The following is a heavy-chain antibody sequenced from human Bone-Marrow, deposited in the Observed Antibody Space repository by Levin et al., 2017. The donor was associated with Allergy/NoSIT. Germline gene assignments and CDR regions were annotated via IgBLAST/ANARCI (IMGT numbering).Heavy chain of an antibody. CDR1: GGSISSYY. V-gene: IGHV4-59*01. J-gene: IGHJ4*02. CDR2: IYYSGST. D-gene: IGHD6-19*01. Sequence: PSETLSLTCTVSGGSISSYYWSWIWQPPGKGLEWIGYIYYSGSTNYNPSLKSRVTISVDTSKNQFSLKLSSVTAADTAVYYCASSAVAGTVDYWGQGTLVTVSS. CDR3: ASSAVAGTVDY.